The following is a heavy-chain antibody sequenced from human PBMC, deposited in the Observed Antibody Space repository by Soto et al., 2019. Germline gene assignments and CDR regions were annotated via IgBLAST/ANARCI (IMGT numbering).Heavy chain of an antibody. J-gene: IGHJ4*02. V-gene: IGHV3-13*01. Sequence: EVQLVESGGGLVQPGGSLRLSCAASGFTFSSYDMHWVRQATGKGLEWVSAIGTAGDTYYPGSVKGRFTISRENAKNSLYLQMNSLRAGDTAVYYCARGGSSGWYYFDYWGQGTLVTVSS. D-gene: IGHD6-19*01. CDR2: IGTAGDT. CDR3: ARGGSSGWYYFDY. CDR1: GFTFSSYD.